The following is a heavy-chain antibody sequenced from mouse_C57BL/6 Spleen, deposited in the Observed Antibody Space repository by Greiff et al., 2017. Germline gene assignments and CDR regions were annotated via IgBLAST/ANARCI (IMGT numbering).Heavy chain of an antibody. D-gene: IGHD1-1*02. CDR2: SRNKANDYTT. V-gene: IGHV7-1*01. CDR1: GFTFSDFY. J-gene: IGHJ2*01. Sequence: EVNVVESGGGLVQSGRSLRLSCATSGFTFSDFYMEWVRQAPGKGLEWIAASRNKANDYTTEYSASVKGRFIVSRDTSQSILYLQMNALRAEDTAIYYCARDVGGGYFDYWGQGTTLTVSS. CDR3: ARDVGGGYFDY.